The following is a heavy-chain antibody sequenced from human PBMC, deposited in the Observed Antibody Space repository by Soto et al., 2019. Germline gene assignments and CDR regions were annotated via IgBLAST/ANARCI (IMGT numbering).Heavy chain of an antibody. J-gene: IGHJ2*01. CDR2: IIPMVAAP. CDR1: GGSFRTYA. D-gene: IGHD2-21*01. Sequence: QGQLVQSGAEVKKPGSSVKVSCKASGGSFRTYAINWVRQAPGQGLEWMGGIIPMVAAPTYAQKFQGRLTITADESTTTVYMALSSLTSEDRAVYYCARVGPPSPSVIWFFDLWGRGTLVTVSS. V-gene: IGHV1-69*01. CDR3: ARVGPPSPSVIWFFDL.